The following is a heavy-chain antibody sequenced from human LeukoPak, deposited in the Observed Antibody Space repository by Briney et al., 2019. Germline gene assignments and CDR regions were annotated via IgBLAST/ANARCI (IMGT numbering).Heavy chain of an antibody. J-gene: IGHJ5*02. D-gene: IGHD3-3*01. CDR1: GGSISSHY. V-gene: IGHV4-59*11. Sequence: SETLSLTCTVSGGSISSHYWSWIRQPPGKGLEWIGYIYYSGSTNYNPSLKSRVTISVDTSKNQFSLKLSSVTAADTAVYYCARFTIFGVVISWFDPWGQGTLVTVSS. CDR3: ARFTIFGVVISWFDP. CDR2: IYYSGST.